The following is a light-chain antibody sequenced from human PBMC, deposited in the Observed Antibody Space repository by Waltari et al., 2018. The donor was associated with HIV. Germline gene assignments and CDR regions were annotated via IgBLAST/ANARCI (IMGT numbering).Light chain of an antibody. Sequence: QSALTQPRSVSEYPGQSVTISCTGTSSDVGAYNYVSWYQQHPGRAPKFIIYNGSELPSGVPVRFSGSKSGNTASLTISGLQAEDEADYYCSSDAGTSNFVLFGGGTKLTVL. J-gene: IGLJ2*01. CDR2: NGS. CDR1: SSDVGAYNY. V-gene: IGLV2-11*01. CDR3: SSDAGTSNFVL.